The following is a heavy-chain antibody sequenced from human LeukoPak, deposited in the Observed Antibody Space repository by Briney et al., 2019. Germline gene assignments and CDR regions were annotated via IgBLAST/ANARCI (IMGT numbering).Heavy chain of an antibody. CDR3: ARTKYYDFWSGYYGY. V-gene: IGHV4-34*01. D-gene: IGHD3-3*01. Sequence: SETLSLTCAVYGGSFSGYYWSWIRQPPGKGLKWIGEINHSGSTNYNPSLKSRVTISVDTSKNQFSLKLSSVTAADTAVYYCARTKYYDFWSGYYGYWGQGTLVTVSS. CDR2: INHSGST. CDR1: GGSFSGYY. J-gene: IGHJ4*02.